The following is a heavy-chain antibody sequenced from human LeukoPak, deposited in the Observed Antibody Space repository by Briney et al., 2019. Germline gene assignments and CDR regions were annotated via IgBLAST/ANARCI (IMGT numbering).Heavy chain of an antibody. CDR1: GFTFRNYV. V-gene: IGHV3-30-3*01. Sequence: GGSLRLSCAASGFTFRNYVIHWVRQAPGKGLEWVAVISYDGSNKYYADSVKGRFTISRDNSKNTLYLQMNSLRAEDTAVFYCARRDYGGTFFDYWGQGTLVTVSS. D-gene: IGHD4-23*01. CDR3: ARRDYGGTFFDY. J-gene: IGHJ4*02. CDR2: ISYDGSNK.